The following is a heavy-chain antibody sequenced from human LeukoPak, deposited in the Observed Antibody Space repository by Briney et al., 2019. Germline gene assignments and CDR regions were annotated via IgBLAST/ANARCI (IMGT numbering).Heavy chain of an antibody. CDR3: ARARENTMIVGFDP. CDR2: IYYSGST. J-gene: IGHJ5*02. V-gene: IGHV4-59*01. CDR1: GGSISSYY. D-gene: IGHD3-22*01. Sequence: PSETLSLTCTVSGGSISSYYWSWIRQPPGKGLEWIGYIYYSGSTNYNPSLKSRVTISVDTSKNQFPLKLSSVTAADTAVYYCARARENTMIVGFDPWGQGTLVTVSS.